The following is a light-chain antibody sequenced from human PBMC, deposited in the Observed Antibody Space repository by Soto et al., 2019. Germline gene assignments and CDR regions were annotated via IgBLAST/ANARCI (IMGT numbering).Light chain of an antibody. CDR3: QQYGSSPIT. CDR2: ASS. Sequence: EVGLTQSPGTLSSSPGERATLSCRASQSVSSSYFAWYQQKPGQAPRPLIHASSIRATGIPDRFSGSGSGTDFTLTISRLEPEDFAVYYCQQYGSSPITFGQGTRLEIK. J-gene: IGKJ5*01. CDR1: QSVSSSY. V-gene: IGKV3-20*01.